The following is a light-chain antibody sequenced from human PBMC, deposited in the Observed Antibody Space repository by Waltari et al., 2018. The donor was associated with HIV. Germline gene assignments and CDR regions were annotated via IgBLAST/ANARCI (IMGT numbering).Light chain of an antibody. J-gene: IGLJ2*01. Sequence: SVLTQPPSASGPPGQRVALSCSERSSNIGSHYVFWYQQLPGTAPKLLMHRNHQRPSGVPDRFSDSTSGTSASLAISGLRSEDEADYYCATWDDSLSGVLFGGGTKLTVL. CDR3: ATWDDSLSGVL. CDR1: SSNIGSHY. CDR2: RNH. V-gene: IGLV1-47*01.